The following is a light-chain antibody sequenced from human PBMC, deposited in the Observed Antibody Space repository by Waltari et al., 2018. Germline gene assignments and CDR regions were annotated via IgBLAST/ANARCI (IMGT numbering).Light chain of an antibody. V-gene: IGLV1-40*01. J-gene: IGLJ3*02. CDR2: GST. CDR1: GSNIGAGYD. CDR3: QSYDTSLSVV. Sequence: QSVLTQPPSVSGAPGQRVTISCTGSGSNIGAGYDVHCYQPLPRAAPKLLIYGSTSRPLGVPARFFGSTSGTSASLAITGLQAEDEADYYCQSYDTSLSVVFGGGTKLTVL.